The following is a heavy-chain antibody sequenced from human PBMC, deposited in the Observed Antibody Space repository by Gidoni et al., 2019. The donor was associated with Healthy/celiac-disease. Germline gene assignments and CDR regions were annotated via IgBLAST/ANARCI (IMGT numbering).Heavy chain of an antibody. D-gene: IGHD6-13*01. V-gene: IGHV3-48*03. CDR3: ARVGMQQQLETTYYYYGMDV. CDR2: ISSSGSTI. CDR1: GFTFSRYE. Sequence: EVQLVESGGGLVQPGGSLRLSCAASGFTFSRYEMHWVRQAPGKGLEWVSYISSSGSTIYYADSVKGRFTISRDNAKNSLYLQMNSLRAEDTAVYYCARVGMQQQLETTYYYYGMDVWGQGTTVTVSS. J-gene: IGHJ6*02.